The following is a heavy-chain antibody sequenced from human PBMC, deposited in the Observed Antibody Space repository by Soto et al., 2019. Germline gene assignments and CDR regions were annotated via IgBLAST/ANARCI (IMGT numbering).Heavy chain of an antibody. CDR1: GYTFTGYY. J-gene: IGHJ6*03. CDR2: INPNSGGT. Sequence: ASVKVSCKASGYTFTGYYMHWVRQAPGQGLEWMGWINPNSGGTNYAQKFQGWVTMTRDTSISTAYMELSRLRSDDTAVYYCARGAHPWWSLVATNYMDVWGKGTTVTVSS. V-gene: IGHV1-2*04. D-gene: IGHD5-12*01. CDR3: ARGAHPWWSLVATNYMDV.